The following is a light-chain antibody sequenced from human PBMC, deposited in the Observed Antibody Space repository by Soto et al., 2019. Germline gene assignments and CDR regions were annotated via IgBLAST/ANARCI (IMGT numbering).Light chain of an antibody. V-gene: IGLV2-14*01. J-gene: IGLJ1*01. CDR3: SSFRSGTTL. Sequence: QSVLTQPASVSGSPGQSITISCTGTSSDIGGYNFVSWYHQHPGKAPKLMIYEVSNRPSGVSDRFSGSKSGNTASLTISGLQAEDEADYYCSSFRSGTTLFGTGTTATVL. CDR1: SSDIGGYNF. CDR2: EVS.